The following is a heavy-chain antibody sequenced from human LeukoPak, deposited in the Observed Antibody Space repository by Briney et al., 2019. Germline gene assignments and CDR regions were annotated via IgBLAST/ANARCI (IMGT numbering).Heavy chain of an antibody. CDR2: IHTSGST. D-gene: IGHD5-18*01. CDR1: GGSISSYY. J-gene: IGHJ4*02. Sequence: SETLSLTCTVSGGSISSYYWSWIRQPAGKGLEWIGRIHTSGSTNYNPSLKSRVTMSADTSKNQFSLKLSSVTAADTALYYCARERIERYTYASSDFDYWGRGTLVTVSS. CDR3: ARERIERYTYASSDFDY. V-gene: IGHV4-4*07.